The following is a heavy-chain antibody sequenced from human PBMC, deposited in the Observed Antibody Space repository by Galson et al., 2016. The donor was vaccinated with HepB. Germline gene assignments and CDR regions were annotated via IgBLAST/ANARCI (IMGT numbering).Heavy chain of an antibody. Sequence: SLRLSCAASGFTFTDYYMTWIRQAPGKGLEWVSYISSSGSNMYYADSVKGRITISRDYAKNSLYLQMNSLRADDTAVYYCARVYSGGIVIVPAADFWGQGTLVIVSS. CDR3: ARVYSGGIVIVPAADF. D-gene: IGHD2-2*01. J-gene: IGHJ4*02. CDR2: ISSSGSNM. V-gene: IGHV3-11*01. CDR1: GFTFTDYY.